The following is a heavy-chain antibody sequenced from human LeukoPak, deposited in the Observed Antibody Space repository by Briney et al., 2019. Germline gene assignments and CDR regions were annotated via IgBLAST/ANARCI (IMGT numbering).Heavy chain of an antibody. CDR2: IYYSGST. V-gene: IGHV4-30-4*01. J-gene: IGHJ4*02. Sequence: SETLSLTCTVSGGSISSGDYYWSWIRQPPGKGLEWIGYIYYSGSTYYNPSLKSRVTISVDTSKNQFSLKLDSVTAADTAVYYCARWAFGDPYYFDYWGQGTLVTVSS. D-gene: IGHD3-10*01. CDR1: GGSISSGDYY. CDR3: ARWAFGDPYYFDY.